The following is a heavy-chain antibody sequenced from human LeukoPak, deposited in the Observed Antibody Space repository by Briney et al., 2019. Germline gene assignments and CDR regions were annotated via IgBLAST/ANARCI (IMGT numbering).Heavy chain of an antibody. CDR3: ARGRSGHIQRGYYLNNRYYFDY. Sequence: SETLSLTCAVYGGSFSGYYWSWLRQPPGKGLEWIGEINHSGSTNYNPSLKSRVTISVDTSKNQFSLKLSSVTAADTAVYYCARGRSGHIQRGYYLNNRYYFDYWGQGTLVTVSS. J-gene: IGHJ4*02. CDR1: GGSFSGYY. D-gene: IGHD3-22*01. V-gene: IGHV4-34*01. CDR2: INHSGST.